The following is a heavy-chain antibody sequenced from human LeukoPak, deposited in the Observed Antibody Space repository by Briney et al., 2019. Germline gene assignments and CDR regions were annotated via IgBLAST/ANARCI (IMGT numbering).Heavy chain of an antibody. CDR2: IKQDGSEK. D-gene: IGHD3-22*01. Sequence: PGGSLRLSCGASGFTFSSYWMSWVRQAPGKGLEWVANIKQDGSEKYYVDSVKGRFTISRDNAKNSLYLQMNSLRAEDTAVYYCAKYANYYDSSGYYRDDAFDIWGQGTMVTVSS. V-gene: IGHV3-7*01. J-gene: IGHJ3*02. CDR3: AKYANYYDSSGYYRDDAFDI. CDR1: GFTFSSYW.